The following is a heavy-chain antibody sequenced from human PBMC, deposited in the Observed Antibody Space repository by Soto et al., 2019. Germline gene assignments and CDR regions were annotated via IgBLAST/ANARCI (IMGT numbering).Heavy chain of an antibody. CDR1: GYTFSSYD. J-gene: IGHJ6*01. Sequence: ASVKVSCKASGYTFSSYDIYWVRQAPGQGLEWLGWMTANTGKTRNAHKFQGRVTMTRNPFIRTAYMECSSLTSEDTAVHYCARGNYYGSRSYQDYFHYYATDVWGQGTTVTVAS. CDR3: ARGNYYGSRSYQDYFHYYATDV. CDR2: MTANTGKT. V-gene: IGHV1-8*01. D-gene: IGHD3-10*01.